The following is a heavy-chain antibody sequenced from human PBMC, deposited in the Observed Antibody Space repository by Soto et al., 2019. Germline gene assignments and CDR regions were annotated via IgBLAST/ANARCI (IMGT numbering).Heavy chain of an antibody. J-gene: IGHJ6*02. CDR2: ISGSGGST. CDR1: GFTFSSYA. CDR3: AKEGSGYDYYYYGMDV. V-gene: IGHV3-23*01. D-gene: IGHD5-12*01. Sequence: EVQLLESGGGLVQPGGSLRLSCAASGFTFSSYAMSWVRQAPGKGLEWVSAISGSGGSTYYADSVKGRFTISRDNSKNTLYLQMNSLRAEDTAVYYCAKEGSGYDYYYYGMDVWGQGTTVTVSS.